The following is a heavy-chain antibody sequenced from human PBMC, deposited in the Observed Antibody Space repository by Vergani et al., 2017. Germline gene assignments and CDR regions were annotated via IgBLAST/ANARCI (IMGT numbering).Heavy chain of an antibody. D-gene: IGHD3-10*01. CDR2: IWYDGSNK. V-gene: IGHV3-33*01. Sequence: QVQLVESGGGVVQPGRSLRLSCAASGFTFSSYGMHWVRQAPGKGLEWVAVIWYDGSNKYYADSVKGRFTISRDNSKNTLYLQVNSLRAEDRAVYYCARVDSGGEYYLDVWGKGTMVTVSS. J-gene: IGHJ6*03. CDR3: ARVDSGGEYYLDV. CDR1: GFTFSSYG.